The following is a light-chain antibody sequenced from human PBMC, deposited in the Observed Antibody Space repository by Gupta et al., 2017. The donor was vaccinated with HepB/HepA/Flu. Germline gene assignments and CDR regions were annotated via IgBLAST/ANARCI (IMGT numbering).Light chain of an antibody. J-gene: IGLJ2*01. V-gene: IGLV3-1*01. CDR1: NLRYQY. CDR2: EDK. Sequence: SSALTQPPSVSVSPGQPASIPFSGDNLRYQYVSWYQQKPGQAPALVIYEDKKRPSGIPERFSGSNSANTATLTISGAQARDEADYYCQAWDSSTDDMVFGGGTKLAVL. CDR3: QAWDSSTDDMV.